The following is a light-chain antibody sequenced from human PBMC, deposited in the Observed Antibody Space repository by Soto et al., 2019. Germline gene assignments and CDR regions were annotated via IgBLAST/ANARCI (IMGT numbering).Light chain of an antibody. CDR1: QSVRHY. V-gene: IGKV3-11*01. Sequence: EIVLTQSPATLSLSLGETPTLCCRASQSVRHYLAWYQQKPGQATRLLIHGASTRDTGVPARISGSGSGTEVTLTISSLQSEDFAVYYCQQFRNWPWTFGQGTKVDIK. J-gene: IGKJ1*01. CDR2: GAS. CDR3: QQFRNWPWT.